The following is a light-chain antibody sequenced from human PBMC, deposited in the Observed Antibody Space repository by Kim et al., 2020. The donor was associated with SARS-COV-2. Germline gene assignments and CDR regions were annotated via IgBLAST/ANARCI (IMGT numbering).Light chain of an antibody. CDR2: RND. V-gene: IGLV1-44*01. CDR1: RSDIGSNT. Sequence: GQRRTISCFGSRSDIGSNTVNWYQQVPGTSPELLIYRNDQRPSGVPDRFSGSRSATSASLAISGLQSEDEADYFCASWNDALKGPVFGGGTQLTVL. J-gene: IGLJ2*01. CDR3: ASWNDALKGPV.